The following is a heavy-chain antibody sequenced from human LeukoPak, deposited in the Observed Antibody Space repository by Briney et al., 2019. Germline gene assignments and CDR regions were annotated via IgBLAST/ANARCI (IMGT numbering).Heavy chain of an antibody. V-gene: IGHV3-53*01. J-gene: IGHJ4*02. Sequence: GGSLRLSCAASGFTVSSNYMSWVRQAPGKGLEWVSVIYSGGSTYYADSVKGRFTISRDNSKNTLFLQMNSLTAEDTAVYYCARDGPSITGTAWYWGQGTLVTVSP. CDR1: GFTVSSNY. D-gene: IGHD1-20*01. CDR2: IYSGGST. CDR3: ARDGPSITGTAWY.